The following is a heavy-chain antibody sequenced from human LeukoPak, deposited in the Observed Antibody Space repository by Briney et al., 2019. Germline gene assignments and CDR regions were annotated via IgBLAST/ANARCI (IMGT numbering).Heavy chain of an antibody. D-gene: IGHD5-18*01. CDR2: IIPILGIA. V-gene: IGHV1-69*04. J-gene: IGHJ4*02. Sequence: SVKVSCKASGGTFSSYAISWVRQAPGQGLEWMGRIIPILGIANYAQKFQGRVTITADKSTSTAYTELSRLRSEDTAVYYCARARVMVPAMVKFYFDYWGQGTLVTVSS. CDR3: ARARVMVPAMVKFYFDY. CDR1: GGTFSSYA.